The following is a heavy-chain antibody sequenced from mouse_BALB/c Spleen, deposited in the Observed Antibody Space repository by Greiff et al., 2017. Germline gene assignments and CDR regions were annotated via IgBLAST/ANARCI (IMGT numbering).Heavy chain of an antibody. CDR2: ISYSGST. CDR3: ARWADYYGNPYYFDY. Sequence: EVKVVESGPSLVKPSQTLSLTCSVTGDSITSGYWNWIRKFPGNKLEYMGYISYSGSTYYNPSLKSRISITRDTSKNQYYLQLNSVTTEDTATYYCARWADYYGNPYYFDYWGQGTTLTVSS. J-gene: IGHJ2*01. V-gene: IGHV3-8*02. D-gene: IGHD1-1*01. CDR1: GDSITSGY.